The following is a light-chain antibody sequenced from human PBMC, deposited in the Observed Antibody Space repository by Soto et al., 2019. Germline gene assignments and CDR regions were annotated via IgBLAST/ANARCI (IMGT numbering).Light chain of an antibody. Sequence: QSVLTQPPSASGTPGQRVTVSCSGSSSNIGGHYVYWYQQLPGTAPTLLIYRDNQRPSGVPDRFTGSKSGTSASLAISDLRSEDEAGYCFAACDASLSGVVFGGRTQLTVL. CDR3: AACDASLSGVV. V-gene: IGLV1-47*01. CDR2: RDN. CDR1: SSNIGGHY. J-gene: IGLJ2*01.